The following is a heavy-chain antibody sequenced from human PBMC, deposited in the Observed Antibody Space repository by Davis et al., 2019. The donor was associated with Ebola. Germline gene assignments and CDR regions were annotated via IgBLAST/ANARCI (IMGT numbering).Heavy chain of an antibody. Sequence: SVKVSCKASGGTFSSYAISWVRQAPGQGLEWMGRIIPILGIANYAQKFQGRVTMTTDTSTSTAYMELRSLRSDDTAVYYCARDIAMTPIDYWGQGTLVTVSS. D-gene: IGHD3-16*02. CDR1: GGTFSSYA. CDR3: ARDIAMTPIDY. CDR2: IIPILGIA. J-gene: IGHJ4*02. V-gene: IGHV1-69*04.